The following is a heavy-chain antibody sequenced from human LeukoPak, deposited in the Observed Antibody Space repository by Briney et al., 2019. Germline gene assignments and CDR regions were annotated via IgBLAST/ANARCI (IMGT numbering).Heavy chain of an antibody. CDR3: APTRVVVPI. V-gene: IGHV3-48*02. J-gene: IGHJ4*02. Sequence: GGSLRLSCAASGFTFGSYSMNWVRQAPGKGLEWVSCISPSSSAVYYADSVKGRFTISRDNAKNSLYLQMNSLRDEDAAVYYCAPTRVVVPIWGQGTLVTVSS. D-gene: IGHD3-22*01. CDR2: ISPSSSAV. CDR1: GFTFGSYS.